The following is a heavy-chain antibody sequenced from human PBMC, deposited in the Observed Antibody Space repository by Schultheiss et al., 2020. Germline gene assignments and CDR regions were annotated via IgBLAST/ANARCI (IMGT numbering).Heavy chain of an antibody. CDR3: AAGGATRYYYYYGMDV. CDR1: GFTFTSSA. V-gene: IGHV1-58*02. Sequence: SVKVSCKASGFTFTSSAMQWVRQARGQRLEWIGWIVVGSGNTNYAQKFQERVTITRDMSTSTAYMELSSLRSEDTAAYYCAAGGATRYYYYYGMDVWGQGTTVTVSS. CDR2: IVVGSGNT. J-gene: IGHJ6*02. D-gene: IGHD1-26*01.